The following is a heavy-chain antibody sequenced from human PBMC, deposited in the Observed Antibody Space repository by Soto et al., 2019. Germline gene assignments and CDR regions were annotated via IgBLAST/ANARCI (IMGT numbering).Heavy chain of an antibody. D-gene: IGHD3-3*01. CDR2: IYYSGST. V-gene: IGHV4-30-4*01. CDR3: DRAPTWTNNWFDH. Sequence: QVQLQESGPGLVKPSQTLSLTCTVSGGSISSGDYYWSWIRQPPGKGLEWIGYIYYSGSTYYNPSPTSRVTISVDTSKNQFSLKLSSVTAAATAVYYCDRAPTWTNNWFDHWGQGTLVTVSS. J-gene: IGHJ5*02. CDR1: GGSISSGDYY.